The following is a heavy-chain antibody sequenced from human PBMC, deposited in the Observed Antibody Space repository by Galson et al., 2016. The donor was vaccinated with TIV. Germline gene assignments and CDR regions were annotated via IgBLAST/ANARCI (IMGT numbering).Heavy chain of an antibody. D-gene: IGHD2-15*01. J-gene: IGHJ6*02. V-gene: IGHV3-66*02. CDR3: ARDRVVDATYYYYYYGMDV. CDR1: GLSVSINY. CDR2: ISDGGNT. Sequence: SLRLSCAASGLSVSINYMTWVRQAPGKGLEWVSLISDGGNTYYPDSVKGRFTISRDNSKNTPHLQMNSLRVEDTAVYYCARDRVVDATYYYYYYGMDVWGQGTAVTVSS.